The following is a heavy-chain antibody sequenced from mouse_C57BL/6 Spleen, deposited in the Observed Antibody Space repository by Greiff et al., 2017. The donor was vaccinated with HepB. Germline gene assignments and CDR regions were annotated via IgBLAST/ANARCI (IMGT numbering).Heavy chain of an antibody. V-gene: IGHV1-76*01. CDR2: IYPGSGNT. Sequence: VQLQQSGAELVRPGASVKLSCKASGYTFTDYYINWVKQRPGQGLEWIARIYPGSGNTYYNEKFKGKATLTAEKSSSTAYMQLSSLTSEDSAVYFCARGRGYGSSFHFDYWGQGTTLTVSS. CDR3: ARGRGYGSSFHFDY. CDR1: GYTFTDYY. J-gene: IGHJ2*01. D-gene: IGHD1-1*01.